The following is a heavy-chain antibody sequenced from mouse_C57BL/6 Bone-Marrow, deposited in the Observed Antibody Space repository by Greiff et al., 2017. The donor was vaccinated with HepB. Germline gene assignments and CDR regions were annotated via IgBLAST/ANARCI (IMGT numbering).Heavy chain of an antibody. CDR2: ISNGGGST. CDR1: GFTFSDYY. J-gene: IGHJ3*01. Sequence: EVMLVESGGGLVQPGGSLKLPCAASGFTFSDYYMYWVRQTPEKRLEWVAYISNGGGSTYYQATVKGRFTIARDNAKNTLYLQMSRLKSEDTAMYYCARQGGIYYGYPWFAYWGQGTLVTVSA. CDR3: ARQGGIYYGYPWFAY. V-gene: IGHV5-12*01. D-gene: IGHD2-2*01.